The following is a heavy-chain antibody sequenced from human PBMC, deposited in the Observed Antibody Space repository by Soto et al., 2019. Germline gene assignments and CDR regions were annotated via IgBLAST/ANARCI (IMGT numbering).Heavy chain of an antibody. CDR2: ISGSGGST. Sequence: EVQLLESGGGLVQPGGSLRLSCAASGFTFSSYAMSWVRQAPGKGLEWVSAISGSGGSTYYADSVKGRFTISRVNSKNTLYLQMNSLRAEDTAVYYCANAYYDSSGYYQQSWSWVQGTLVTVSS. V-gene: IGHV3-23*01. D-gene: IGHD3-22*01. CDR3: ANAYYDSSGYYQQSWS. J-gene: IGHJ5*02. CDR1: GFTFSSYA.